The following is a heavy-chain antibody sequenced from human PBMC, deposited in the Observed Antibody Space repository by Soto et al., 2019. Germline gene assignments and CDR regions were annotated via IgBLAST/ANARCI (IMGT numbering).Heavy chain of an antibody. D-gene: IGHD3-10*01. J-gene: IGHJ4*02. V-gene: IGHV1-69*01. Sequence: QVQLVQSGAEVKKPGSSVKVSCKASGGIFSTYAISWLRQAPGQGLEWMGGIIPLFGTPNYAQRFQGRVTNTADESTSTDYMELRRLRTEDTAVYYCARDRDDYGSGNYYNRIDFWGQGTLVTVSS. CDR3: ARDRDDYGSGNYYNRIDF. CDR2: IIPLFGTP. CDR1: GGIFSTYA.